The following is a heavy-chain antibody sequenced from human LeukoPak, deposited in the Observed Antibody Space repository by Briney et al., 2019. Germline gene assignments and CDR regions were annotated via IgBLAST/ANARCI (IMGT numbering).Heavy chain of an antibody. J-gene: IGHJ6*03. CDR2: INHSGST. V-gene: IGHV4-34*01. Sequence: PSETLSLTCTVSGVSISNYYWSWIRQPPGKGLEWIGEINHSGSTNYNPSLKSRVTISVDTSKNQFSLKLSSVTAADTAVYYCARLSYGPSRYYYYYMDVWGKGTTVTISS. CDR3: ARLSYGPSRYYYYYMDV. D-gene: IGHD5-18*01. CDR1: GVSISNYY.